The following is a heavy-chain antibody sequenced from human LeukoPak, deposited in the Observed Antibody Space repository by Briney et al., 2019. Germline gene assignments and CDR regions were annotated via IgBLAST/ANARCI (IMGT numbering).Heavy chain of an antibody. D-gene: IGHD1-1*01. CDR1: GGSLTSYY. Sequence: SPSETLSLTCTVSGGSLTSYYWTWLRQPPGKGLERVGYIYYSGNTNYNPSLKSRVTISLDTSKNQFSLKLSAVTAADTALYYCARTPGGTYYNYMDVWGKGTTVTVSS. CDR2: IYYSGNT. V-gene: IGHV4-59*01. J-gene: IGHJ6*03. CDR3: ARTPGGTYYNYMDV.